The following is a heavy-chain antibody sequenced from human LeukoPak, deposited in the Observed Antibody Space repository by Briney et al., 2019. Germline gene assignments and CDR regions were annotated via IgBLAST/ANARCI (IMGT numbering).Heavy chain of an antibody. CDR1: GGSISSYY. D-gene: IGHD3-10*01. V-gene: IGHV4-59*01. Sequence: SETLSLTCTVSGGSISSYYWSWIRQPPGKGLEWIGYIYYSGSTNYNPSLKSRVTISVDTSKNQFSPKLSSVTAADTAVYYCARSYYYGSGSYYRPYYYYYGMDVWGQGTTVTVSS. CDR2: IYYSGST. CDR3: ARSYYYGSGSYYRPYYYYYGMDV. J-gene: IGHJ6*02.